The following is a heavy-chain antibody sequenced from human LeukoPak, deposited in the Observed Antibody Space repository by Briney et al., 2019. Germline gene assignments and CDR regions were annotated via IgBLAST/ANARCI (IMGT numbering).Heavy chain of an antibody. J-gene: IGHJ5*02. D-gene: IGHD4-17*01. CDR1: GFTFNTYA. CDR3: AKGPTVTRSGWFDP. V-gene: IGHV3-23*01. Sequence: GGSLRLSCAASGFTFNTYAMTWVRQAPGKGLEWVSGISASGHSTYYADSVKGRFTISRDNSKNTLYLQMNSLRAEDTALYYCAKGPTVTRSGWFDPRGQGTLVTVSS. CDR2: ISASGHST.